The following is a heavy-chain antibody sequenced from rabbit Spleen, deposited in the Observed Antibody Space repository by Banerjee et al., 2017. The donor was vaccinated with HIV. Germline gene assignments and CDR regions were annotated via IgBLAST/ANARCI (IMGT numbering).Heavy chain of an antibody. CDR3: ARDPTYAGYTGYAYAMFGFNL. V-gene: IGHV1S40*01. J-gene: IGHJ4*01. Sequence: QSLEESGGDLVKPGASLTLTCTASGFSFSSSDYMCWVRQAPGKGLEWIACVYAGSSGSTYYASWAKGRFTISKTSSTTVTLQMTSLTAADTATYFCARDPTYAGYTGYAYAMFGFNLWGPGTLVTVS. CDR1: GFSFSSSDY. D-gene: IGHD6-1*01. CDR2: VYAGSSGST.